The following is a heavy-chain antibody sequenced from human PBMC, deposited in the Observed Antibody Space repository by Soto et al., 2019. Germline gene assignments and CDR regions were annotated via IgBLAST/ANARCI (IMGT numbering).Heavy chain of an antibody. Sequence: QLQLQESGPGLVKPSETLSLTCTVSGGSIRSSNYYWGWIRQPPGKGLEWIGGIYYSGSTYYDPSLKSRVTIPVDTYKSQFSPKLSSVTAADTAVYYCARLGTTSDYWGQGTLVTVSS. CDR2: IYYSGST. D-gene: IGHD1-1*01. CDR3: ARLGTTSDY. CDR1: GGSIRSSNYY. V-gene: IGHV4-39*01. J-gene: IGHJ4*02.